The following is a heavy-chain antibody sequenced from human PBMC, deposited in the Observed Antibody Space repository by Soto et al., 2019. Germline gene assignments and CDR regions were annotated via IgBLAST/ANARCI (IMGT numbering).Heavy chain of an antibody. J-gene: IGHJ4*02. V-gene: IGHV3-11*01. Sequence: GGTLRLSCAASGFTFSGYYMSWIRQAPGKGMEWVSYISSSGSTIYYADSVKGRFTISRDNAKNSLYPQMNSLRAEDTAVYYCARGHGSGSYYFDYWGQGTLVTVSS. D-gene: IGHD3-10*01. CDR2: ISSSGSTI. CDR3: ARGHGSGSYYFDY. CDR1: GFTFSGYY.